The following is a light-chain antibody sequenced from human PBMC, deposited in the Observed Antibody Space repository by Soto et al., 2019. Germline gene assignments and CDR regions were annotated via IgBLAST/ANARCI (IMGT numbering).Light chain of an antibody. J-gene: IGLJ3*02. Sequence: QSALTQPASVSGSPGQSITISCTGTSSDVGSYNLVSWYQQLPGKAPKLMIYEITKRPSGVSNRFSGSKSGNTASLTISGLQAEDEADYHCCSYAGSSTFVFGGGTKLTVL. V-gene: IGLV2-23*02. CDR1: SSDVGSYNL. CDR2: EIT. CDR3: CSYAGSSTFV.